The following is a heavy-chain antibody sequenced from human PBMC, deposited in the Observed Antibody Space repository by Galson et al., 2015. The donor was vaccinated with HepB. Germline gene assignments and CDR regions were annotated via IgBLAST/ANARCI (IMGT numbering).Heavy chain of an antibody. J-gene: IGHJ4*02. CDR1: GLSIDNKW. D-gene: IGHD2-2*01. CDR3: ATKTDAMYFFDY. V-gene: IGHV4-28*01. Sequence: ETLSLTCAVSGLSIDNKWWVWIRQPPGKGLQWMGYIFREGTAFYNPSLESRLTLSRDNFASQVSLKLSAVTAADTATYYCATKTDAMYFFDYWGQGIAVTVSS. CDR2: IFREGTA.